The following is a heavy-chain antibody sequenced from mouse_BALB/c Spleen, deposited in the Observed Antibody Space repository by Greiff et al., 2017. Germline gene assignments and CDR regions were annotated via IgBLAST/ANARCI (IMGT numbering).Heavy chain of an antibody. V-gene: IGHV1S81*02. D-gene: IGHD2-13*01. CDR1: GYTFTSYW. Sequence: QVQLQQPGAELVKPGASVKLSCKASGYTFTSYWMHWVKQRPGQGLEWIGEINPSNGRTNYNEKFKSKATLTVDKSSSTAYMQLSSLTSEDSAVYYCARGGLLYFDYWGQGTTLTVSS. CDR2: INPSNGRT. J-gene: IGHJ2*01. CDR3: ARGGLLYFDY.